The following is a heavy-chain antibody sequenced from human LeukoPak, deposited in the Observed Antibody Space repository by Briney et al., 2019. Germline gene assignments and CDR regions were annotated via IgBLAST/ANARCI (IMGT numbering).Heavy chain of an antibody. V-gene: IGHV3-30*02. CDR2: IRYDGSKK. CDR3: AKEGTASKPSDLDY. J-gene: IGHJ4*02. D-gene: IGHD1/OR15-1a*01. Sequence: GGSLRLSCTASGLTFSTSGFNWVRQAPGKGLEWVAFIRYDGSKKYYADSVKGRFTISRDNSENTVYLQMNSLRGEDTAVYYCAKEGTASKPSDLDYWGQGTLVTVSS. CDR1: GLTFSTSG.